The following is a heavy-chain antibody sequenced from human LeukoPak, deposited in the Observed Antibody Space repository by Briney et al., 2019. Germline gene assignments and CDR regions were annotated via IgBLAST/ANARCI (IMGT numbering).Heavy chain of an antibody. CDR3: AKDLISGITIFGVAPIDRGYFDY. J-gene: IGHJ4*02. V-gene: IGHV3-30*02. CDR2: IRYDGSNK. Sequence: PGGSLRLSCAVSGFTFSSYGMHWVRQAPGKGLEWVAFIRYDGSNKYYADSVKGRFTISRDNSKNTLYLQMNSLRAEDTAVYYCAKDLISGITIFGVAPIDRGYFDYWGQGTLVTVSS. CDR1: GFTFSSYG. D-gene: IGHD3-3*01.